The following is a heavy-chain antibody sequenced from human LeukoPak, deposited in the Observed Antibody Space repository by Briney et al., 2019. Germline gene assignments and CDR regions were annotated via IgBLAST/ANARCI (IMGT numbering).Heavy chain of an antibody. D-gene: IGHD3-22*01. V-gene: IGHV4-34*01. Sequence: SETLSLTCAVYGGSFSGYYWSWIRQPPGKGLEWIGEINHSGSTNYNPSLKSRVTISVDTSKNQFSLKLSSVTAADTAVYYCARDVPTYYYDSSRYPTLDYWGQGTLVTVSS. CDR3: ARDVPTYYYDSSRYPTLDY. J-gene: IGHJ4*02. CDR2: INHSGST. CDR1: GGSFSGYY.